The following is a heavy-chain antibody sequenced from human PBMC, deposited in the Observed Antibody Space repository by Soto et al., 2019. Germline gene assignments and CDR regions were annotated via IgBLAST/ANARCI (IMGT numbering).Heavy chain of an antibody. J-gene: IGHJ4*02. D-gene: IGHD1-26*01. V-gene: IGHV3-30*18. Sequence: QVQLVESGGGVVQPGRSLRLSCAASGFTFRSYGMHWVRQTPGKGLEWVAGISYDGSNEYYADSVKGRFTISRDNSKNTLYLPTDSLKTEVTAVYDCAKWEDRGYGFAFDYWGQGTQVTVSS. CDR3: AKWEDRGYGFAFDY. CDR2: ISYDGSNE. CDR1: GFTFRSYG.